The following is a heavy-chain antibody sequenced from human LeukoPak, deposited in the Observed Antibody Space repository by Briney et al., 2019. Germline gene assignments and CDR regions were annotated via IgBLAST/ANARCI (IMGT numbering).Heavy chain of an antibody. CDR1: GFTFSSYS. D-gene: IGHD2-15*01. V-gene: IGHV3-21*01. CDR2: ISSSSSYI. CDR3: ASLYCSGGSCYSL. Sequence: PGGSLRLSCAASGFTFSSYSMNWVRQAPGKGLEWVLSISSSSSYIYYADSVKGRFTISRDNAKNSLYLQMNSLRAEDTAVYYCASLYCSGGSCYSLWGQGTLVTVSS. J-gene: IGHJ4*02.